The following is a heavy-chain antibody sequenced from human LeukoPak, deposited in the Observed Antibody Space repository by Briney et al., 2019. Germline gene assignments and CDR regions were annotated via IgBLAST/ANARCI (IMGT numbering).Heavy chain of an antibody. CDR1: GVSISSYY. J-gene: IGHJ6*02. Sequence: SETLSLTCTVSGVSISSYYWSWLRQPPGKGLEWIGYIYYSGSTNYNPSLKSRVTISVDTSKNQFSLKLSSVTAADTAVYYCAGRRVGATERYYYGMDVGGQGTTVTVSS. CDR3: AGRRVGATERYYYGMDV. CDR2: IYYSGST. D-gene: IGHD1-26*01. V-gene: IGHV4-59*08.